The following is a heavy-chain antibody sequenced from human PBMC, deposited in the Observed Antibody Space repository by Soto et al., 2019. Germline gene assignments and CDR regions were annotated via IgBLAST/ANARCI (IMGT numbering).Heavy chain of an antibody. V-gene: IGHV3-23*01. Sequence: EVQLLESGGGLVQPGGSLSLSCAASGFTFSNYAMSWVRQAPGKGLEWVSGIDHSGGSTFYADSVKGRFTISRDNSKNTLYLQMNSLRAEDTAVYYCANLYSSGGKEWFDPWGQGTLVTVSS. CDR1: GFTFSNYA. CDR2: IDHSGGST. CDR3: ANLYSSGGKEWFDP. J-gene: IGHJ5*02. D-gene: IGHD6-19*01.